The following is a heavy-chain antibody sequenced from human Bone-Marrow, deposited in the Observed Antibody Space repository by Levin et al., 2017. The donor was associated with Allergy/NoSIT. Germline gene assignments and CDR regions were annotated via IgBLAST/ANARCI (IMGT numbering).Heavy chain of an antibody. CDR1: GYTFPTSW. Sequence: GESLKISCKASGYTFPTSWIGWVRQQPGKGLEWMGSVYPDDSDTRYSASFEGHVTISADKSISTAYLQWSSLKASDTAMYYCATPRDYYGSGLAFNIWGQGTMVTVSS. CDR3: ATPRDYYGSGLAFNI. V-gene: IGHV5-51*01. D-gene: IGHD3-10*01. J-gene: IGHJ3*02. CDR2: VYPDDSDT.